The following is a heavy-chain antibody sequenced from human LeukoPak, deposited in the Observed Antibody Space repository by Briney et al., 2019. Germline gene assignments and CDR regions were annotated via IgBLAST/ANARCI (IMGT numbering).Heavy chain of an antibody. CDR1: GFTFSNHA. J-gene: IGHJ4*02. Sequence: GGSLRLSCAASGFTFSNHAMSWVRQAPGKGLQWVAVISGGGRTTEYEDFVKGRFTISRDNSENTLSLQMNSLTVEDTAIYFCAKNVVVKRYIDFWGQGTLVTVSS. CDR2: ISGGGRTT. CDR3: AKNVVVKRYIDF. V-gene: IGHV3-23*01. D-gene: IGHD2-15*01.